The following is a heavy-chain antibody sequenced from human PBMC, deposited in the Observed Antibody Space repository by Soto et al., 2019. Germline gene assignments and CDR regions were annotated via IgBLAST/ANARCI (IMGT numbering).Heavy chain of an antibody. D-gene: IGHD2-15*01. CDR1: GFTFRSYA. V-gene: IGHV3-23*01. Sequence: GGSLRLSRAASGFTFRSYAMSWVRPAPGKGLEWVSAISGSGGSTYYADSVKGRFAISRDNSKNTLYLQMNSLRAEDTAVYYCAKDRYCSGGSCYSEWAFDIWGQGTMVTVSS. J-gene: IGHJ3*02. CDR2: ISGSGGST. CDR3: AKDRYCSGGSCYSEWAFDI.